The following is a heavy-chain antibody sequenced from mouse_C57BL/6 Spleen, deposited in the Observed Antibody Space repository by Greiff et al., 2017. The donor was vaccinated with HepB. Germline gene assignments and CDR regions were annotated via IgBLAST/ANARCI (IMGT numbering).Heavy chain of an antibody. CDR3: ARRYYGSSHYAMDY. CDR1: GFTFSDYY. D-gene: IGHD1-1*01. CDR2: ISNGGGST. J-gene: IGHJ4*01. V-gene: IGHV5-12*01. Sequence: EVQGVESGGGLVQPGGSLKLSCAASGFTFSDYYMYWVRQTPEKRLEWVAYISNGGGSTYYPDTVKGRFTISRDNAKNTLYLQMSRLKSEDTAMYYCARRYYGSSHYAMDYWGQGTSVTVSS.